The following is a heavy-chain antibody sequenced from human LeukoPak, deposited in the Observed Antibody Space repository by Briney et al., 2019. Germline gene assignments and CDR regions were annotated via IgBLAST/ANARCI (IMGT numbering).Heavy chain of an antibody. CDR3: ARAGYCSSTSCSNYMDV. CDR2: ISSSSSYI. J-gene: IGHJ6*03. V-gene: IGHV3-21*01. CDR1: GFTFSSYS. D-gene: IGHD2-2*01. Sequence: GGSLRLSCAASGFTFSSYSMNWVRQAPGKGLEWVSSISSSSSYIYYADSVKGRFTISRDNAKSSLYLQMNSLRAEDTAVYYCARAGYCSSTSCSNYMDVWGKGTTVTVSS.